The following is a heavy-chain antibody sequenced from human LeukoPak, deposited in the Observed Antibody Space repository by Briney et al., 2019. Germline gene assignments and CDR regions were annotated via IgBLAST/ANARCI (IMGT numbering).Heavy chain of an antibody. V-gene: IGHV3-30-3*01. D-gene: IGHD6-19*01. J-gene: IGHJ4*02. Sequence: LSGRSLRLSCAASASTVSSYAMHWVRQAPGKGLEWEAVISYDGSNKYYADSVKGRFTISRDNSKNTLYLQMNSLRAEDTAVYYCARDIHSSGWYLGYWGQGALVTVSS. CDR1: ASTVSSYA. CDR3: ARDIHSSGWYLGY. CDR2: ISYDGSNK.